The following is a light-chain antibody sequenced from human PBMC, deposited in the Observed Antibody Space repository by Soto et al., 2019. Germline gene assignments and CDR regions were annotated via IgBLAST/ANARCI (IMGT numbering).Light chain of an antibody. CDR3: QQCDTYPFT. Sequence: DIQMTQSPSSLSASVGDRVTITCRASQGIRNSLGWFQQKPGKAPKSLIFGTSILQSGVPSRFSGSGSGTDFTLTISSLQPEDFATYYCQQCDTYPFTFGPGTTVDIK. J-gene: IGKJ3*01. CDR1: QGIRNS. CDR2: GTS. V-gene: IGKV1-16*01.